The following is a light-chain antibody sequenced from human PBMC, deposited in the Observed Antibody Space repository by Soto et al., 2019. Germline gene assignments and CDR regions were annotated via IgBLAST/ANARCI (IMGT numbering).Light chain of an antibody. CDR2: EVN. CDR3: NSYAGSNIYV. J-gene: IGLJ1*01. CDR1: SSDVGGYNF. Sequence: QSALTQPPSASGSPGQSVTISCTGTSSDVGGYNFVSWYQHHPGKAPKLIIYEVNKRPSGVPNRFSGSKSGNTASLTVSGLHAVDEADYYCNSYAGSNIYVFGTGITLTVL. V-gene: IGLV2-8*01.